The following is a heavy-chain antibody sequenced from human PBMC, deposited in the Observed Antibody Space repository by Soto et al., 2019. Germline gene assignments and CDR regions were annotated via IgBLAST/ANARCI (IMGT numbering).Heavy chain of an antibody. CDR3: ATAPSIAVAGTQGFDY. CDR2: IIPIFGTA. Sequence: QVQLVPSGAEGKTPGSSVKVSCKASGGTFSSYAISWVRQAPGQGLEWMGGIIPIFGTANYAQKFQGRVTITTDDSTSTAYMELRSLRSEDTAVYYCATAPSIAVAGTQGFDYWGQGTLVTVSS. V-gene: IGHV1-69*01. CDR1: GGTFSSYA. J-gene: IGHJ4*02. D-gene: IGHD6-19*01.